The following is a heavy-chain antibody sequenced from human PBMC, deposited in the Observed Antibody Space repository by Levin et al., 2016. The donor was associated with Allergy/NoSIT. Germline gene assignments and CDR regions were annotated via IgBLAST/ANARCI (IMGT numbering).Heavy chain of an antibody. V-gene: IGHV4-39*01. Sequence: SETLSLTCTVSGGSISSNPSYWGWFRQPPGKGLEWIGTIYYSGSTYYKPSLKSRVTISVDTSKNQFSLNLTSVTATDTAIYYCARHQLPNIQIWLPPEYWSQGTLVTVSS. CDR2: IYYSGST. CDR3: ARHQLPNIQIWLPPEY. D-gene: IGHD5-18*01. CDR1: GGSISSNPSY. J-gene: IGHJ4*02.